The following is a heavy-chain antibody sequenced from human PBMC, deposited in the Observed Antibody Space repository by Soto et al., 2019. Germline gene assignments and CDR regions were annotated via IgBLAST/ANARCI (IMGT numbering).Heavy chain of an antibody. CDR1: GFTFSYYG. D-gene: IGHD1-1*01. V-gene: IGHV3-33*01. CDR2: IWYDGSNK. CDR3: ARDLEGPFDS. Sequence: QVQLVESGGGVVQPGRSLRLSCAASGFTFSYYGMHWVRQAPGKGLEWVAVIWYDGSNKYYADSVKGRFTISRDNSKNTLYLQMNSLRAEDTAVYYCARDLEGPFDSWGQGTLVTVSS. J-gene: IGHJ4*02.